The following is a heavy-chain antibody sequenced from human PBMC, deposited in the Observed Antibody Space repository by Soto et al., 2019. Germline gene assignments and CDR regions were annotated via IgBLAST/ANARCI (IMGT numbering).Heavy chain of an antibody. Sequence: PGGSLRLSCAASGFTFSSYSMNWVRQAPGKGLEWVSSISTTSSFIYSADSVKGRFTISRDNAKNSLYLQMNSLRAEDTAVYYCARVSGADYYDSSGSIDYWGQGTLVTVSS. CDR1: GFTFSSYS. CDR2: ISTTSSFI. V-gene: IGHV3-21*01. CDR3: ARVSGADYYDSSGSIDY. J-gene: IGHJ4*02. D-gene: IGHD3-22*01.